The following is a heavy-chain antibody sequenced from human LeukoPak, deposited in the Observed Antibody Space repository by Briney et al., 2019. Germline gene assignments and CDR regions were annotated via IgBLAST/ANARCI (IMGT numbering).Heavy chain of an antibody. CDR1: GFTFSSYD. CDR2: IRYDESNK. J-gene: IGHJ6*04. V-gene: IGHV3-30*02. CDR3: AELGITMIGGV. D-gene: IGHD3-10*02. Sequence: PGGSLRLSCAASGFTFSSYDMHWVRQAPGKGLEWVAFIRYDESNKSYADSVKGRFTISRDNSKNTLYLQMNSLRAEDTAVYYCAELGITMIGGVWGKGTTVTISS.